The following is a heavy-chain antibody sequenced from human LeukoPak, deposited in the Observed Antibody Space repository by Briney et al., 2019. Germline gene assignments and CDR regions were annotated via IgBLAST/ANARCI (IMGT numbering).Heavy chain of an antibody. D-gene: IGHD3-22*01. V-gene: IGHV3-30*18. J-gene: IGHJ4*02. Sequence: GGSLRLSCAASGFTFSSYGMHWVRQAPGKGLEWVAVISYDGSNKYYADSVKGRFTISRDNSQNTLYLQMNSLRAEDTAVYYCAKSDFLGSSGYDYWGQGTLVTVSS. CDR1: GFTFSSYG. CDR2: ISYDGSNK. CDR3: AKSDFLGSSGYDY.